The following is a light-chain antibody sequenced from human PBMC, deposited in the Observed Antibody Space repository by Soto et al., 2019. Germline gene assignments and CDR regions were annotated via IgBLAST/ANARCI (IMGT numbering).Light chain of an antibody. Sequence: EIVLTQSPGTLSLSPGERATLSCRASQSVSSSYLAWYQQKPGQAPRLLIYGASSRATGIPDRFSGSGSGPDFTLTISRLEPEDFAVYYCQQYGRSPTYTFGQGTKLEIK. CDR2: GAS. CDR3: QQYGRSPTYT. J-gene: IGKJ2*01. V-gene: IGKV3-20*01. CDR1: QSVSSSY.